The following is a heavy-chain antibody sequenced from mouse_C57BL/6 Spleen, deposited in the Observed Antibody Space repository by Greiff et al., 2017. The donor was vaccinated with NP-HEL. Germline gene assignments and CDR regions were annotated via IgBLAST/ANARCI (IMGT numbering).Heavy chain of an antibody. D-gene: IGHD1-1*01. CDR3: ARINLLLRYFDV. CDR2: ISSGGSYT. Sequence: VQLKQSGGDLVKPGGSLKLSCAASGFTFSSYGMSWVRQTPDKRLEWVATISSGGSYTYYPDSVKGRFTISRDNAKNTLYLQMSSLKSEDTAMYYCARINLLLRYFDVWGTGTTVTVSS. J-gene: IGHJ1*03. CDR1: GFTFSSYG. V-gene: IGHV5-6*01.